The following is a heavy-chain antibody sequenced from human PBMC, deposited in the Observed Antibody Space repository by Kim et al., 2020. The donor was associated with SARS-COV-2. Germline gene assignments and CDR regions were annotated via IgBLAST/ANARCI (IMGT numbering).Heavy chain of an antibody. CDR2: IYYSGST. CDR3: ARGREGYYDSSGYWRENWFDP. D-gene: IGHD3-22*01. J-gene: IGHJ5*02. V-gene: IGHV4-59*13. Sequence: SETLSLTCTVSGGSISSYYWSWIRQPPGKGLEWIGYIYYSGSTNYNPSLKSRVTISVDTSKNQFSLKLSSVTAADTAVYYCARGREGYYDSSGYWRENWFDPWGQGTLVTVSS. CDR1: GGSISSYY.